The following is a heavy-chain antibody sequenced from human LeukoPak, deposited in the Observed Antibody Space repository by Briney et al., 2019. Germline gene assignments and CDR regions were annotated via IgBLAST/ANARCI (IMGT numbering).Heavy chain of an antibody. D-gene: IGHD1-1*01. J-gene: IGHJ4*02. CDR3: ARTNWNPGDY. CDR2: IHHSGNT. V-gene: IGHV4-38-2*02. Sequence: SEALSLTCTVSGFSISTNYYWACTRQPPGRGLECIGSIHHSGNTYHNPSLRSRVIMSIGTSKHQFSLRLSSVPAADTAVYFCARTNWNPGDYWGQGMLVTVSS. CDR1: GFSISTNYY.